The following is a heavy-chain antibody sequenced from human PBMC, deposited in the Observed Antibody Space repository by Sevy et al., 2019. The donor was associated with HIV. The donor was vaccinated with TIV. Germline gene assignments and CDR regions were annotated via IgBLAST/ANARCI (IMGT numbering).Heavy chain of an antibody. CDR2: IYYSGIT. J-gene: IGHJ6*02. V-gene: IGHV4-59*01. CDR1: GDSISSSY. CDR3: ARGSQYYYYAMDV. Sequence: SETLSLTCTVSGDSISSSYWSWIRQPPGKGLEWIGYIYYSGITNYNPSLKSRVTISRDMSNNQFSLKLSSVTAADTAVYYCARGSQYYYYAMDVWGQGTTVTVSS.